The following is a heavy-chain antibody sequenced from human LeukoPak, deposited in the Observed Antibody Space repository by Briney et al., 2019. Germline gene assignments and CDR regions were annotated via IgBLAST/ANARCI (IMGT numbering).Heavy chain of an antibody. CDR1: GFTFSNYA. CDR2: ISGSGANT. D-gene: IGHD3-22*01. CDR3: TRVYDSSGYYYYFDY. J-gene: IGHJ4*02. V-gene: IGHV3-23*01. Sequence: PGASLRLSCAASGFTFSNYAMSWVRQAPGKGLEWVSAISGSGANTYYADSVKGRITISRDNSKNTLYLQMNSLRAEDTAVYYCTRVYDSSGYYYYFDYWGQGTLVTVSS.